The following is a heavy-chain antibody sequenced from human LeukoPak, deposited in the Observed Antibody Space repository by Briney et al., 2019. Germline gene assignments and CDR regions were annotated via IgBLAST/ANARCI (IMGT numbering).Heavy chain of an antibody. Sequence: GGSLRLSCVASGFTFSSYSMNWVRQAPGKGLEWVSSISSSSSYIYYADSVKGRFTISRDNAKNSLYLQMNSLRAEDTAVYYCARDLVGYNSDYWGQGTLVTVSS. CDR2: ISSSSSYI. V-gene: IGHV3-21*01. J-gene: IGHJ4*02. D-gene: IGHD5-24*01. CDR3: ARDLVGYNSDY. CDR1: GFTFSSYS.